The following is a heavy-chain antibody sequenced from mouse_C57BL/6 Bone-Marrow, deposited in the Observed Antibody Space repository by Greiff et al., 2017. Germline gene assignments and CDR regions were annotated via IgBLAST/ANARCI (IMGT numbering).Heavy chain of an antibody. CDR2: IYPGSGNT. Sequence: QVQLKQSGPELVKPGASVKISCTASGYSFTSYYIHWVKQRPGQGLEWIGWIYPGSGNTKYNEKFKGKATLTADTSSSTAYMQLSSLTSEDSAVYSCAKGGLWAWFAYWGQGTLVTVSA. D-gene: IGHD1-1*02. V-gene: IGHV1-66*01. CDR3: AKGGLWAWFAY. CDR1: GYSFTSYY. J-gene: IGHJ3*01.